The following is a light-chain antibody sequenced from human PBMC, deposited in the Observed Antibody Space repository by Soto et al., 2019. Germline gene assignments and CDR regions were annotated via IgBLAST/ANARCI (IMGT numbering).Light chain of an antibody. V-gene: IGKV3-20*01. CDR2: GAS. J-gene: IGKJ2*01. CDR1: QRIANNF. CDR3: QQYGRSPFT. Sequence: EVVLTQSPVTLSLSPGERATLSCRASQRIANNFLAWFQQKPGQPPTLLIYGASTRASGIPDRFSGSGSGTDFALTSSRLDPGDFAVYYCQQYGRSPFTFGQGTNLQIK.